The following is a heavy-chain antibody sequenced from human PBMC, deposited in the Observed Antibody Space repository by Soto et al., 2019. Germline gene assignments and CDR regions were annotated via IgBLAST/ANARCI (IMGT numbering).Heavy chain of an antibody. CDR3: ARADCTNGVCYRIDY. J-gene: IGHJ4*02. CDR2: IYYSGST. CDR1: GGSVSSGSYY. D-gene: IGHD2-8*01. Sequence: SETLSLTCTVSGGSVSSGSYYWSWIRQPPGKGLEWIGYIYYSGSTNYNPSLKSRVTISVDTSKNQFSLKLSSVTAADTAVYYCARADCTNGVCYRIDYWGQGTLVTVSS. V-gene: IGHV4-61*01.